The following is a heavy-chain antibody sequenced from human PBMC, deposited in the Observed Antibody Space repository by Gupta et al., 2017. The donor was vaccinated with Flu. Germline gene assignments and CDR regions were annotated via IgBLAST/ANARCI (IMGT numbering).Heavy chain of an antibody. D-gene: IGHD3-22*01. CDR3: ATHYDSSGYPEGWFDP. Sequence: QVQLQQWGAGLLKPSETLSLTCAVYGGSFSGYYWSWIRQPPGKGLEWIGEINHSGSTNYNPSLKSRVTISVDTSKNQFSLKLSSVTAADTAVYYCATHYDSSGYPEGWFDPWGQGTLVTVSS. CDR1: GGSFSGYY. V-gene: IGHV4-34*01. CDR2: INHSGST. J-gene: IGHJ5*02.